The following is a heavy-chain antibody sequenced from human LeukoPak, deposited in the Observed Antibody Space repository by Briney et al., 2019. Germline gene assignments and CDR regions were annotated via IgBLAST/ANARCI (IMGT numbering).Heavy chain of an antibody. CDR1: GGSISSSSYY. J-gene: IGHJ4*02. D-gene: IGHD1-26*01. CDR2: IYYSGST. V-gene: IGHV4-39*07. Sequence: SETLSLTCTVSGGSISSSSYYWGWIRQPPGKGLEWIGSIYYSGSTYYNPSLKSRVTISVDTSKNQFSLKLSSATAADTAVYYCASGSYYLKPLDYWGQGTLVTVSS. CDR3: ASGSYYLKPLDY.